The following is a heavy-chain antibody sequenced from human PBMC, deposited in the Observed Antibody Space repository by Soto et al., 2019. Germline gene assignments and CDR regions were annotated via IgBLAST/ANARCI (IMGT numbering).Heavy chain of an antibody. J-gene: IGHJ6*02. CDR3: ARGRGSGSSFYYYGMDV. CDR2: IYYSGST. V-gene: IGHV4-59*01. D-gene: IGHD3-10*01. CDR1: GGSISSYY. Sequence: SETLSLTCTVSGGSISSYYWSWIRQPPGKGLEWIGYIYYSGSTNYNPSLKSRVTISVDTSKNQFSLKLSSVTAADTAVHYCARGRGSGSSFYYYGMDVWGQGTTVTVSS.